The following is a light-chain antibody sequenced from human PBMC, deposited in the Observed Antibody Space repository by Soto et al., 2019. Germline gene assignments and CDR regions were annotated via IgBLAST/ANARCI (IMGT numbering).Light chain of an antibody. J-gene: IGKJ5*01. V-gene: IGKV3-11*01. CDR1: QSVNTY. CDR3: QQRSNWPIT. Sequence: EIVLTQSPATLSLSPGARAPLSCRASQSVNTYVAWFRQKPGQAPRPLIYDASNRATGIPGRISGSGSGTDFTLTISSLEPEDFAVYYCQQRSNWPITFGQGTRLEIK. CDR2: DAS.